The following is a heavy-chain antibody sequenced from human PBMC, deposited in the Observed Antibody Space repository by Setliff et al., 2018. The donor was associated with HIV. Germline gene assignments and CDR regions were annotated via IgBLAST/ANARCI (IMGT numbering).Heavy chain of an antibody. CDR1: GHTFSNYD. CDR2: MNPNSGDT. D-gene: IGHD3-10*01. CDR3: ASGKGVRGVIITGGLDV. V-gene: IGHV1-8*01. Sequence: ASVKVSCKASGHTFSNYDVVWVRRATGQGLEWMGWMNPNSGDTGYSQKFQGRVIMTRDTSISTAYMELSSLTSADTAVYYCASGKGVRGVIITGGLDVWGTGTTVTVSS. J-gene: IGHJ6*04.